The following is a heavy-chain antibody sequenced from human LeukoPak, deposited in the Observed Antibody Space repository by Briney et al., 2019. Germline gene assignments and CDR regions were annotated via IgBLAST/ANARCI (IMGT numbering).Heavy chain of an antibody. D-gene: IGHD2-8*01. CDR3: ARTSNGDYRY. CDR2: IFYSGTT. Sequence: NPSETLSLTCSVSGDSISSGGYYWSWIRQPPGKGLEWIGNIFYSGTTDYNPSLKSRVTISIDRSKNQFSLMLTSLTAADTAVYYCARTSNGDYRYWGQGTLLSVSS. J-gene: IGHJ4*02. V-gene: IGHV4-30-2*01. CDR1: GDSISSGGYY.